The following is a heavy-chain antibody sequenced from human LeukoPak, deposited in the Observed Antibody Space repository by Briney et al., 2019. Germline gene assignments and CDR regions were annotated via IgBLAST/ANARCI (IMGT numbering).Heavy chain of an antibody. J-gene: IGHJ5*02. CDR3: AREGAYCSSTSCNWFDP. CDR2: IYTSGST. V-gene: IGHV4-61*02. CDR1: GGSISSGSYY. D-gene: IGHD2-2*01. Sequence: PSETLSLTCTVSGGSISSGSYYWSWIRQPAGKGLEWIGRIYTSGSTNYNPSLKSRVTISVDTSKNHFSLQLSSVTAADTAVYYCAREGAYCSSTSCNWFDPWGQGTLVTVSS.